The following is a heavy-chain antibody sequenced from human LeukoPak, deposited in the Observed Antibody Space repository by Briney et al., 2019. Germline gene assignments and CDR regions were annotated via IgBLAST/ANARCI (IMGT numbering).Heavy chain of an antibody. CDR3: ARVTSRGGGWFDP. V-gene: IGHV4-30-2*01. CDR1: GGSISSGGYS. Sequence: PSETLSLTCAVSGGSISSGGYSWSWIRQPPGKGLEWIGYIYHSGSTYYNPSLKSRLTISVDRSKNQFSLKLTSVAAADTAVYYCARVTSRGGGWFDPWGQGTLVTVSS. D-gene: IGHD3-16*01. J-gene: IGHJ5*02. CDR2: IYHSGST.